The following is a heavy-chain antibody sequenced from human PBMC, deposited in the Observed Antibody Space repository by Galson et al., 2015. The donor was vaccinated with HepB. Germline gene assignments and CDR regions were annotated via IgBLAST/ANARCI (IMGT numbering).Heavy chain of an antibody. CDR2: ISAYNGNT. CDR1: GYTFTSYG. CDR3: ARDWRDDYIWGSYRPTGGYFDY. J-gene: IGHJ4*02. V-gene: IGHV1-18*01. D-gene: IGHD3-16*02. Sequence: SVKVSCKASGYTFTSYGISWVRQAPGQGLEWMGWISAYNGNTNYAQKLQGRVTMTTDTSTSTAYMELRSLRSDDTAVYYCARDWRDDYIWGSYRPTGGYFDYWGQGTLVTVSS.